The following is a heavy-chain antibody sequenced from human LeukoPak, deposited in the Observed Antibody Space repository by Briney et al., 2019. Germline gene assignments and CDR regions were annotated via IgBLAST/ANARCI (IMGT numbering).Heavy chain of an antibody. CDR2: ISAYNVNT. D-gene: IGHD2-15*01. J-gene: IGHJ5*02. CDR3: ARGGSHWFDP. V-gene: IGHV1-18*04. Sequence: EASVKVSCKASGYTFTSYYMHWVRQAPGQGLEWMGWISAYNVNTNYAQKFQGRVTMTTDTSTSTAYMELRSLRSDDTAVYYCARGGSHWFDPWGQGTLVTVSS. CDR1: GYTFTSYY.